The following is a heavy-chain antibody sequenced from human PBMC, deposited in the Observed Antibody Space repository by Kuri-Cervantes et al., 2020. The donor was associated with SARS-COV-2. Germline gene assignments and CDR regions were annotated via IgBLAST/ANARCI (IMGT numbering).Heavy chain of an antibody. CDR1: GFTFSSYA. CDR2: ISYDGSNK. D-gene: IGHD4-11*01. V-gene: IGHV3-30-3*01. CDR3: ARDILNSNYGSGYYMDV. J-gene: IGHJ6*03. Sequence: GESLKISCAASGFTFSSYAMHWVRQAPGKGLEWVAVISYDGSNKYYADSVKGRFTISRDNSKNTLYLQMNSLKAEDTAVYYCARDILNSNYGSGYYMDVWGKGTTVTVSS.